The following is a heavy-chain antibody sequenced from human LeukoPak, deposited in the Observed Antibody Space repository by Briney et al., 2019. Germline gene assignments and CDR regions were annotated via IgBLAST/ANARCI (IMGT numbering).Heavy chain of an antibody. CDR2: IRYDGSNK. J-gene: IGHJ4*02. Sequence: GGSLRLSCAASGFTSSSYGMHWVRQAPGKGLEWVAFIRYDGSNKYYADSVKGRFTISRDNSKNTLYLQMNSLRAEDTAVYYCAKDRDYYDSSGYYLGGGFDYWGQGTLVTVSS. D-gene: IGHD3-22*01. V-gene: IGHV3-30*02. CDR1: GFTSSSYG. CDR3: AKDRDYYDSSGYYLGGGFDY.